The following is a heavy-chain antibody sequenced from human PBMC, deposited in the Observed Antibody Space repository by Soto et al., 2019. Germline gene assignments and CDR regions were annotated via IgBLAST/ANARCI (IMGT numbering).Heavy chain of an antibody. D-gene: IGHD1-26*01. Sequence: AGGSLRLSCAISGFSVSSNYLSWVRQAPGKGLEWVSVHYSGGSTYYADSVQGRFTISRDKSNNTLYLQMRRVRAEDTAVYFCARHRNHRGTVGATSPLDPWGQGTQVTVSS. CDR2: HYSGGST. V-gene: IGHV3-53*01. CDR3: ARHRNHRGTVGATSPLDP. J-gene: IGHJ5*02. CDR1: GFSVSSNY.